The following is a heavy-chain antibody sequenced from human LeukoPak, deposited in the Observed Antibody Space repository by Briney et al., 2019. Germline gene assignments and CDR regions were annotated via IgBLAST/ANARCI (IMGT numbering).Heavy chain of an antibody. CDR2: IKPDGSEK. D-gene: IGHD6-19*01. CDR1: GFTFSNYW. CDR3: QWLVPHFDY. J-gene: IGHJ4*02. V-gene: IGHV3-7*01. Sequence: GGSLRLSCAASGFTFSNYWMTWVRQAPGKGLEWVANIKPDGSEKYYVDSVKGRFTISRDNAKKSLYLQMNSLRAEDTAVYYCQWLVPHFDYWGQGTLVTVSS.